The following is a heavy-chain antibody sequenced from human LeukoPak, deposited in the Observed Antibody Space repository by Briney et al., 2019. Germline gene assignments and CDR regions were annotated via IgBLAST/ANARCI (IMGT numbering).Heavy chain of an antibody. Sequence: SETLSLTCTVSGGSITSYFWSWIRQPPGKGLEWIGYIYYSGSTNYNPSLKSRVTISVDTSKNQFSLKLSSVTAADTAVYYCARHLGYSGDYWGQGTLVTVSS. J-gene: IGHJ4*02. CDR3: ARHLGYSGDY. D-gene: IGHD5-12*01. CDR1: GGSITSYF. CDR2: IYYSGST. V-gene: IGHV4-59*08.